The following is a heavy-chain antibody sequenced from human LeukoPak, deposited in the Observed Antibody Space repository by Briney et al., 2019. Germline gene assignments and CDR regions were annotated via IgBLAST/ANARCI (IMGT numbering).Heavy chain of an antibody. CDR3: ARDGTKTRTTNAPHSSGWYGGPRYYYYYYMDV. CDR2: IYYSGST. V-gene: IGHV4-39*07. D-gene: IGHD6-19*01. Sequence: SETLSLTCTVSGGSISSSSYYWGWIRQPPGKGLEWIGSIYYSGSTYYNPSLKSRVAISVDTSKNQFSLKLSSVTAADTAIYYCARDGTKTRTTNAPHSSGWYGGPRYYYYYYMDVWGKGTSVTISS. CDR1: GGSISSSSYY. J-gene: IGHJ6*03.